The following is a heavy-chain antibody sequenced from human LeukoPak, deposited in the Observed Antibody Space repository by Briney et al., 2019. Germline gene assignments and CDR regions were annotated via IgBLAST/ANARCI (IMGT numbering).Heavy chain of an antibody. D-gene: IGHD3-22*01. CDR1: GFTVSSNY. V-gene: IGHV3-30*03. J-gene: IGHJ4*02. CDR3: VGVGGYDSSGFLDY. Sequence: GGSLRLSCAASGFTVSSNYTSWVRQAPGRGLEWVALISYDGSDKHYADSVKGRFTVSRDNSKNTLYLQMNSLSRDDTAVYYCVGVGGYDSSGFLDYWGQGTLVTVSS. CDR2: ISYDGSDK.